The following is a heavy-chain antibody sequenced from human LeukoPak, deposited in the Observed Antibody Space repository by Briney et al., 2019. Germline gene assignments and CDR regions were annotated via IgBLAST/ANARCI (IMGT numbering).Heavy chain of an antibody. CDR2: IYHSGST. V-gene: IGHV4-38-2*01. CDR1: GYSISSGYY. J-gene: IGHJ6*03. D-gene: IGHD4-11*01. CDR3: ARVVYSSYYYYYYMDV. Sequence: SETLSLTCAVSGYSISSGYYWGWIRQPPGKGLERIGSIYHSGSTYYNPSLKSRVTISVDTSKNQFSLKLSSVTAADTAVYYCARVVYSSYYYYYYMDVWGKGTTVTVSS.